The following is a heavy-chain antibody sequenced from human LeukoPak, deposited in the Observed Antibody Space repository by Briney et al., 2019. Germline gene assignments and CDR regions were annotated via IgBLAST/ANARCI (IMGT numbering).Heavy chain of an antibody. D-gene: IGHD6-19*01. V-gene: IGHV1-2*02. CDR2: INPNSGGT. J-gene: IGHJ4*02. CDR1: GYTFTGYY. CDR3: AREPIAVAAIDY. Sequence: GASVKVSCKASGYTFTGYYMHWVRQAPGQGLEWMGWINPNSGGTNYAQKFQGRVTMTRDTSISTAYMVLSRLRSDDTAVYYCAREPIAVAAIDYWGQGTLVTVSS.